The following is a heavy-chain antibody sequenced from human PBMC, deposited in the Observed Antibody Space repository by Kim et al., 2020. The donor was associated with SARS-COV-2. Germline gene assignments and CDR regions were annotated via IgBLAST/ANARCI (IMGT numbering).Heavy chain of an antibody. D-gene: IGHD1-1*01. V-gene: IGHV1-69*13. CDR3: ARGSRWVRNDEKKDYYYGMDV. CDR2: IIPIFGTA. J-gene: IGHJ6*02. CDR1: GGTFSSYA. Sequence: SVKVSCKASGGTFSSYAISWVRQAPGQGLEWMGGIIPIFGTANYAQKFQGRVTITADESTSTAYMELSSLRSEDTAVYYCARGSRWVRNDEKKDYYYGMDVWGRGTTVTVSS.